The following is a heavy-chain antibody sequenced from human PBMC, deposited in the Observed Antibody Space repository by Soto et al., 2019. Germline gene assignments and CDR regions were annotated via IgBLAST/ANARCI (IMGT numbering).Heavy chain of an antibody. Sequence: ASVKVSCKVSGYTLTELSMHWLRQAPGKGLEWMGGFDPEDGETIYAQKFQGRVTMTEDTSTDTAYMELSSLRSEDTAVYYCSGAAMVFGDYYYGMDVWGQGTTVTVSS. J-gene: IGHJ6*02. CDR3: SGAAMVFGDYYYGMDV. D-gene: IGHD3-3*01. V-gene: IGHV1-24*01. CDR2: FDPEDGET. CDR1: GYTLTELS.